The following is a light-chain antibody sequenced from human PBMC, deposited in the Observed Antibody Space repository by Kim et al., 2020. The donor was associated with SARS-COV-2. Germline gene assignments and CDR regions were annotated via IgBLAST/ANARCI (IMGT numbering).Light chain of an antibody. CDR2: GAS. CDR1: QSVSSSS. J-gene: IGKJ4*01. Sequence: VLTQSPGTVSLSPGERATLSCRASQSVSSSSLVWYQQKPGQAPRLLIYGASSRATGIPDRFSGSGSGTDFTLTISRLEPEDFAVYYCRHYDNSPPVTFGGGTKVDIK. CDR3: RHYDNSPPVT. V-gene: IGKV3-20*01.